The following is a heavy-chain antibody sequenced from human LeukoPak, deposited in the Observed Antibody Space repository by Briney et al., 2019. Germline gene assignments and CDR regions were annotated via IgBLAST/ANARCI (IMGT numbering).Heavy chain of an antibody. CDR2: IIPIFGTA. Sequence: ASVKVSCKASGGTFSSYAISWVRQAPGQGLEWMGGIIPIFGTANYAQKFQGRVTITADESTSTAYMELSSLRSEDTAVYYCARGGSGPEKYYFDYWGQGTLVTVSS. J-gene: IGHJ4*02. CDR3: ARGGSGPEKYYFDY. V-gene: IGHV1-69*13. CDR1: GGTFSSYA. D-gene: IGHD6-19*01.